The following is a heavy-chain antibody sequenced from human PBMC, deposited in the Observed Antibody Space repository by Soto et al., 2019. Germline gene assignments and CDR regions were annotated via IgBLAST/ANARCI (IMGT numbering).Heavy chain of an antibody. J-gene: IGHJ6*02. CDR2: MNPNSGNT. Sequence: GASVKVSCKASGYTFTSYDINWVRQATGQGLEWMGWMNPNSGNTGYAQKFQGRVTMTRNTSISTAYMELSSLRSEDTAVYYCAGTQSGIYYYYYGMDVWGQGTTVTVSS. CDR1: GYTFTSYD. V-gene: IGHV1-8*01. D-gene: IGHD1-20*01. CDR3: AGTQSGIYYYYYGMDV.